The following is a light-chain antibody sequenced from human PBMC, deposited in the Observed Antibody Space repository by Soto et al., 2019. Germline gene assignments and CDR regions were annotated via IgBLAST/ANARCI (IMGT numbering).Light chain of an antibody. V-gene: IGKV3-20*01. Sequence: EIVLTQSPGTLSLSPGERATLSCRASQSVSSSFLAWYQQKPGQAPRLLIYGASSRATGIPDRFSGSGFGTDITLTISRLEPEDFAVYYCQQYDSSPWTVGQGTKVEIK. CDR2: GAS. CDR1: QSVSSSF. CDR3: QQYDSSPWT. J-gene: IGKJ1*01.